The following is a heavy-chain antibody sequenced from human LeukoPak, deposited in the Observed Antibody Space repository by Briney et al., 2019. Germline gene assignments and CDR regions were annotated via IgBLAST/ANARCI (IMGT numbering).Heavy chain of an antibody. D-gene: IGHD1-1*01. J-gene: IGHJ6*03. V-gene: IGHV4-4*07. Sequence: SDTLSLTCTVSGGSLSRYYWICLRQPAGKALECIGRIYTSGSTNYNPCLKSRVTMSVDTSKNQFSLKLSSVTAADTAVYYCASGTLNGRYYYYMDVWGKGTTVTVSS. CDR2: IYTSGST. CDR3: ASGTLNGRYYYYMDV. CDR1: GGSLSRYY.